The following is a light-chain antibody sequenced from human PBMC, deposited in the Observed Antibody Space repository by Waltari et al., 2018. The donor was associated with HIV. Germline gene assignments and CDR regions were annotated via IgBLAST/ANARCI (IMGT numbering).Light chain of an antibody. CDR1: QRFSSSY. Sequence: EIVLTQSPGTLSLSPGERATLSCRATQRFSSSYLAWYQQKPGQAPRLLISGASTRATGVPDRFSGSGSGTDFTLTISRLEPEDFAVYFCQLYSSSITFGQGTRLEIK. V-gene: IGKV3-20*01. CDR3: QLYSSSIT. CDR2: GAS. J-gene: IGKJ5*01.